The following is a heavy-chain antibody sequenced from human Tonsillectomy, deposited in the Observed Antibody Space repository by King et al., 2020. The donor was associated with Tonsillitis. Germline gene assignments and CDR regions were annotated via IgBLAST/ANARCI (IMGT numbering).Heavy chain of an antibody. CDR2: IYWVDDN. J-gene: IGHJ6*03. CDR1: GSSLSTSGVG. Sequence: TLKESGPTLVKPTQTLTLTCTFSGSSLSTSGVGVGWIRQPPGKDLEWLSLIYWVDDNPYSQSLKSRLTTTKDTSKNQVFLRMTNMDPVDTATYYCAHSGAGDYMDVWGKGTTVTVSS. D-gene: IGHD3-10*01. CDR3: AHSGAGDYMDV. V-gene: IGHV2-5*02.